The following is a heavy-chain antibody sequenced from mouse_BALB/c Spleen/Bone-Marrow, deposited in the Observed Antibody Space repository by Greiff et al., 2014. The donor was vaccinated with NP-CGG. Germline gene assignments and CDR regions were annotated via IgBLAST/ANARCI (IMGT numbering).Heavy chain of an antibody. Sequence: QVQLQQSGAELVRPGSSVKFSCKASGYVFSTYWMNWVKQRPGQGLEWIGQIYPGDGDTNYNGKFKGTATLTADKSSSTAYMQLRNLTTEDSEVYFCERSEYGSSYDYWGQGTTLTVSS. D-gene: IGHD1-1*01. CDR3: ERSEYGSSYDY. J-gene: IGHJ2*01. V-gene: IGHV1-80*01. CDR1: GYVFSTYW. CDR2: IYPGDGDT.